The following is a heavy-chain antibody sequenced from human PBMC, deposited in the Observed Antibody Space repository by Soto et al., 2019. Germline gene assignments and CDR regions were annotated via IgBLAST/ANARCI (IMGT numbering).Heavy chain of an antibody. CDR2: IIPILGIA. J-gene: IGHJ6*02. CDR3: ARDRGSGWYYYYYGMDV. D-gene: IGHD6-19*01. V-gene: IGHV1-69*08. Sequence: QVQLVQSGAEVKKPGSSVKVSCKASGGTFSSYTISWVRQAPGQGLEWMGRIIPILGIANYAQKFQGRVKITSDKSTSTAYMEMSSLRSDDTAVYYCARDRGSGWYYYYYGMDVGGQGTTVTVSS. CDR1: GGTFSSYT.